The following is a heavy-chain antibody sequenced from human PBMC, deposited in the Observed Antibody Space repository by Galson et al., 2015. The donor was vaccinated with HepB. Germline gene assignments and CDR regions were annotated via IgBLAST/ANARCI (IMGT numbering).Heavy chain of an antibody. CDR1: GFTFSSYA. CDR3: AKYAVGVLRFLGWLFTPPEDGYYYYYMDV. J-gene: IGHJ6*03. Sequence: SLRLSCAASGFTFSSYAMSWVRQAPGKGLEWVSAISGSGGNTYYADSVKGRFTISRDNSKNTLYLQMNSLRAEDTAVYYCAKYAVGVLRFLGWLFTPPEDGYYYYYMDVWGKGTTVTVSS. V-gene: IGHV3-23*01. CDR2: ISGSGGNT. D-gene: IGHD3-3*01.